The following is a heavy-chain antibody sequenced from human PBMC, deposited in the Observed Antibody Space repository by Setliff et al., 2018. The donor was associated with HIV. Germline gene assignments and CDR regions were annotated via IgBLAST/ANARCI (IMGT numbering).Heavy chain of an antibody. CDR2: IIPLFGSP. Sequence: SVKVSCKTSGDTFRTDAISWVRQAPGQGLEWMGGIIPLFGSPDYAQKFQGRVTMTRDTSTNTAFMELRRLNSDDTATYFCVTSPGSFTSVDETEAGDYWGQGTLVTVSS. CDR3: VTSPGSFTSVDETEAGDY. V-gene: IGHV1-69*05. CDR1: GDTFRTDA. J-gene: IGHJ4*02. D-gene: IGHD6-25*01.